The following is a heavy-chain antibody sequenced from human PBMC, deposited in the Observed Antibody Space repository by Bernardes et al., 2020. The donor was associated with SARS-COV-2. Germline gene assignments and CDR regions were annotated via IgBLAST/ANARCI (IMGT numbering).Heavy chain of an antibody. CDR2: ISSDGGTT. D-gene: IGHD2-21*01. Sequence: GGSLRLSCSASGFIFSNYAMHWVRQAPGKGLEYVSVISSDGGTTYYADSVKARFTISRDNSKNTLYLQMSSLRAEDTGVYYCVRDWGGGGRWGQGTLVTVSS. J-gene: IGHJ4*02. V-gene: IGHV3-64D*08. CDR3: VRDWGGGGR. CDR1: GFIFSNYA.